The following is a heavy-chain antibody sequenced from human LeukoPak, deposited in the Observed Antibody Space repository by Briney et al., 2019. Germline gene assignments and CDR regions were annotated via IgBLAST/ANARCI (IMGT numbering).Heavy chain of an antibody. CDR1: GYTFIHYF. CDR3: ARDFSSTSNWELDY. CDR2: INSNSGGT. Sequence: GAAVKVSCKASGYTFIHYFIHWVRQAPGQGLEWMGRINSNSGGTEYTQKLQGRVTMTRDTSITTVYMELSSLTSDDTAVYYCARDFSSTSNWELDYWGQGTLVTVSS. J-gene: IGHJ4*02. V-gene: IGHV1-2*06. D-gene: IGHD7-27*01.